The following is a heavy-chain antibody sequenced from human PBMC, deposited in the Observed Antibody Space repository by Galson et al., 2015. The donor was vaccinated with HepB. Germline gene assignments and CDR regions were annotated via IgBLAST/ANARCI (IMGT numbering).Heavy chain of an antibody. CDR3: AKDFITYIVYYGMDV. Sequence: SLRLSCAASGFTFSSYALSWVRQAPGKGLEWVSVISGSGGSTYYADSVKGRFTISRDNSKNTLYLQMNSLRAEDTAVYYCAKDFITYIVYYGMDVWGQGTTVTVSS. CDR2: ISGSGGST. D-gene: IGHD3-16*01. J-gene: IGHJ6*02. V-gene: IGHV3-23*01. CDR1: GFTFSSYA.